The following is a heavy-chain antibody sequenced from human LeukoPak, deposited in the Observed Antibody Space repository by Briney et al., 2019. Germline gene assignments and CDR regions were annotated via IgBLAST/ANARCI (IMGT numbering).Heavy chain of an antibody. Sequence: GGSLRLSCAASGFTSSSYGMHWVRQAPGKGLEWVAFIRYDGSNKYYADSVKGRFTISRDNSKNTLYLQMNSLRVEDTAVYYCAKAKGLTMVRGVNAFDIWGQGTMVTVSS. V-gene: IGHV3-30*02. CDR3: AKAKGLTMVRGVNAFDI. CDR1: GFTSSSYG. J-gene: IGHJ3*02. CDR2: IRYDGSNK. D-gene: IGHD3-10*01.